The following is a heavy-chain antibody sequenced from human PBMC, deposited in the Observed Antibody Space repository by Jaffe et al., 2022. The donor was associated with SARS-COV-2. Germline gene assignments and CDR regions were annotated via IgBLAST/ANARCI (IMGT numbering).Heavy chain of an antibody. Sequence: QVQLQESGPGLVKPSQTLSLTCTVSGGSISNGNYYWNWIRQPAGKGLEWIGRIYTSGSTNYNPSLKSRVTISVDTSKNQFSLKLSSVTAADTAVYYCAREHADKEGPYYFDYWGQGTLVTVSS. V-gene: IGHV4-61*02. D-gene: IGHD2-15*01. J-gene: IGHJ4*02. CDR1: GGSISNGNYY. CDR3: AREHADKEGPYYFDY. CDR2: IYTSGST.